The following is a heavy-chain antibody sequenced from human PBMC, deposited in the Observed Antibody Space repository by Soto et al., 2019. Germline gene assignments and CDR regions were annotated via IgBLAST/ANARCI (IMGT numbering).Heavy chain of an antibody. CDR3: ARVPGRL. CDR2: VYSGGAT. D-gene: IGHD3-10*01. Sequence: QLVETGGGLIQPGTSLTLSCAASGFSVSRNYMTWVRQAPGKGLEWVSFVYSGGATFYADSVKGRFILSRDDSQNTIYLHMNNLRAVDTAVYYCARVPGRLWGRGTLVTVAS. CDR1: GFSVSRNY. J-gene: IGHJ4*02. V-gene: IGHV3-53*02.